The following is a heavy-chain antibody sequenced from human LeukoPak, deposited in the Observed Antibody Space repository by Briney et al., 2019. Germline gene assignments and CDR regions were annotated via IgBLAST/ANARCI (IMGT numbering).Heavy chain of an antibody. CDR1: GGSISIYY. Sequence: SETLSLTCSVSGGSISIYYWTWIRQIPGKGLEWIGYIYYTGTTNYNPLFESRATISVDTSKNQFSLKLTSVTAADTAVYYCARDSGTTGEVKFDPWGQGTLVTVSS. D-gene: IGHD3-10*01. V-gene: IGHV4-59*12. CDR2: IYYTGTT. J-gene: IGHJ5*02. CDR3: ARDSGTTGEVKFDP.